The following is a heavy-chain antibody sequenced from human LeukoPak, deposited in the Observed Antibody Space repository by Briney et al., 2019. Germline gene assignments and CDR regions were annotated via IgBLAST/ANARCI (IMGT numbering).Heavy chain of an antibody. V-gene: IGHV1-18*01. D-gene: IGHD2-15*01. Sequence: WASVKVSCKASGYTFTSYGISWVRQAPGQGLEWMGWISAYNGNTNYAQKLQGRVTMTTDTSTSTAYMELRSLRSDDTAVYYCARDRYLGYCSGGSCPDAFDIWGQGTMVTVSS. CDR2: ISAYNGNT. J-gene: IGHJ3*02. CDR3: ARDRYLGYCSGGSCPDAFDI. CDR1: GYTFTSYG.